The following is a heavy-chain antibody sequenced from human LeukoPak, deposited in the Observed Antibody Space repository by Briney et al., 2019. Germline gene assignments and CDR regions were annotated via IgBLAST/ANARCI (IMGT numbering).Heavy chain of an antibody. CDR2: ISAYNGNT. V-gene: IGHV1-18*01. Sequence: ASVKVSCKASGYTFTSYGISWVRQAPGQGLEWMGWISAYNGNTNYAQKLQGRVTMTTDTSTSTAYMELRSLRSDDTAVYYCARRGTYYYDSSGYWLSISWFDPRGQGTLVTVSS. J-gene: IGHJ5*02. D-gene: IGHD3-22*01. CDR3: ARRGTYYYDSSGYWLSISWFDP. CDR1: GYTFTSYG.